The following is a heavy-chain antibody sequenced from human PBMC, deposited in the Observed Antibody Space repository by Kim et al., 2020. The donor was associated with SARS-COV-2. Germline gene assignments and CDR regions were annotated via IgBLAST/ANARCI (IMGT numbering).Heavy chain of an antibody. Sequence: QKFRGRVTMTRDTSTSTVYMGLSSLRAEDTAVYYCARQGSVYSGYDFDYWGQGTLVTVSS. CDR3: ARQGSVYSGYDFDY. V-gene: IGHV1-46*01. J-gene: IGHJ4*02. D-gene: IGHD5-12*01.